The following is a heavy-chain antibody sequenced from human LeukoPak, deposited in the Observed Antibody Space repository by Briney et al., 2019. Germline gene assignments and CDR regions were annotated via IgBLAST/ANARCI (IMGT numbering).Heavy chain of an antibody. CDR2: IYSGGST. CDR3: ARDSPPGRSSGWYGAFDI. CDR1: GFTVSSNC. J-gene: IGHJ3*02. D-gene: IGHD6-19*01. Sequence: GGSLRLSCAASGFTVSSNCMSWVRQAPGKGLEWVSVIYSGGSTYYADSVKGRFTISRDNSKNTLYLQMNSLRAEDTAVYYCARDSPPGRSSGWYGAFDIWGQGTMVTVSS. V-gene: IGHV3-53*01.